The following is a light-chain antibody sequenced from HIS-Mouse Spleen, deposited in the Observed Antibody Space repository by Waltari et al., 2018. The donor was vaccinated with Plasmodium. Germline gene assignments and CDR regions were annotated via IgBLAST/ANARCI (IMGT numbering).Light chain of an antibody. CDR1: ALPKKY. J-gene: IGLJ3*02. V-gene: IGLV3-10*01. Sequence: SYELTQPPSVSVSPGQTARITCSGDALPKKYAYWYQHKSGQAPVLVIYKERKRHSGIPERFSGSSAGTMATLTISGAKVEDEADYYCYSTDSSGNHRVFGGGTKLTVL. CDR3: YSTDSSGNHRV. CDR2: KER.